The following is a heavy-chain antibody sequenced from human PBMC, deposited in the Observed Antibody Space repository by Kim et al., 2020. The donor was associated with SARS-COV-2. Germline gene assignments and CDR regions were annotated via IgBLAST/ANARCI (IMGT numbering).Heavy chain of an antibody. CDR1: GFTFSSYG. CDR2: IWYDGSNK. J-gene: IGHJ6*02. V-gene: IGHV3-33*01. Sequence: GGSLRLSCAAAGFTFSSYGMHWVRQAPGKGLEWVAVIWYDGSNKYYADSVKGRFTISRDNSKNTPYLQMNSLRAEDTAVYYCARERVVAATPEFYYYGMDVWGQGTTVTVSS. CDR3: ARERVVAATPEFYYYGMDV. D-gene: IGHD2-15*01.